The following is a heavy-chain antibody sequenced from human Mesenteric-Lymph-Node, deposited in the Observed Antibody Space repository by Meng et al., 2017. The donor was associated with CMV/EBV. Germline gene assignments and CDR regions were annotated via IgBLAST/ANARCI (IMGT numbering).Heavy chain of an antibody. V-gene: IGHV3-74*01. CDR1: GFTFSTYW. Sequence: GGSLRLSCAASGFTFSTYWMHWVRQAPGKGLVWVSRINSDGSSTSYADSVKGRFTISRDNAKNTLYLQMNSLRAEDTAVYYCAKESCSSTSCYTYYFDYWGQGTLVTVSS. CDR3: AKESCSSTSCYTYYFDY. J-gene: IGHJ4*02. D-gene: IGHD2-2*02. CDR2: INSDGSST.